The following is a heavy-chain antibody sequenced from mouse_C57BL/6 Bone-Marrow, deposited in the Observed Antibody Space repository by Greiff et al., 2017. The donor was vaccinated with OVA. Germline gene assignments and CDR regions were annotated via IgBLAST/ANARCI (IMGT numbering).Heavy chain of an antibody. CDR3: TAYYSNPYAMDY. V-gene: IGHV1-5*01. CDR2: IYPGNSDT. D-gene: IGHD2-5*01. J-gene: IGHJ4*01. Sequence: VQLQQSGTVLARPGASVKMSCKTSGYTFTSYWMHWVKQRPGQGLEWIGAIYPGNSDTSYNQKFKGKAKLTAVTSASTAYMELSSLTNEDSAVYYCTAYYSNPYAMDYWGQGTSVTVSS. CDR1: GYTFTSYW.